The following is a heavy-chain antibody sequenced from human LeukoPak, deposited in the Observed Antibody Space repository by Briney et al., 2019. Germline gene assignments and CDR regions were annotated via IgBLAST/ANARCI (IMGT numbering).Heavy chain of an antibody. CDR2: ISAYHGNA. D-gene: IGHD2-2*01. V-gene: IGHV1-18*01. CDR3: ARDQDYCHSARCYQFDY. J-gene: IGHJ4*02. Sequence: ASVKASCKTSGYTFTSSGVSWVRQAPGQGLEWMGWISAYHGNANYAQKFTGRVTMTTDTSTSTAYMELRSLRSDDTAVYYCARDQDYCHSARCYQFDYWGQGTLVTVSS. CDR1: GYTFTSSG.